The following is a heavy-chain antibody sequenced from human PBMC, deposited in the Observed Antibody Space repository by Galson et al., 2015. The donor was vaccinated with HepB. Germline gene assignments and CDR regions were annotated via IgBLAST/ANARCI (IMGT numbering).Heavy chain of an antibody. CDR3: AKDQEYTYGLGSFDY. J-gene: IGHJ4*02. CDR2: ISGSGVNT. D-gene: IGHD5-18*01. V-gene: IGHV3-23*01. CDR1: GFTFSSYA. Sequence: SLRLSCAASGFTFSSYALSWVRQAPGRGLEWVSTISGSGVNTYYAGSVKGRFTISRDNSKKTLYLQMNSLRADDTALYYCAKDQEYTYGLGSFDYWGQATLVTVPS.